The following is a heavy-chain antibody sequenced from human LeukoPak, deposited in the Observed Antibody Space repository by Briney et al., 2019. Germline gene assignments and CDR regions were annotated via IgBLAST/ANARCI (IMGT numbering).Heavy chain of an antibody. V-gene: IGHV3-21*01. CDR1: GFTFSSYN. CDR2: ISSSSSYI. CDR3: ARDTEYYDILTAYYTGYFDY. J-gene: IGHJ4*02. D-gene: IGHD3-9*01. Sequence: GGSLRLSCAASGFTFSSYNMNWVRQAPGKGLEWVSSISSSSSYIYYADSVKGRFTISRDNAKNSLYLQTNSLRAEDTAVYYCARDTEYYDILTAYYTGYFDYWGQGTLVTVSS.